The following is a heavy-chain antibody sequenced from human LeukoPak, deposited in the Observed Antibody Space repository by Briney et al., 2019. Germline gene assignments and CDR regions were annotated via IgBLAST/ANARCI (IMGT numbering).Heavy chain of an antibody. CDR2: INHSGST. CDR1: GGSFSGYY. J-gene: IGHJ4*02. V-gene: IGHV4-34*01. D-gene: IGHD6-13*01. CDR3: ARGSSWYDLDY. Sequence: PSETLSLTCAVYGGSFSGYYWSWIRQPPGKGLEWIGEINHSGSTNYNPSLKSRVTISVDTSKNQFSLKLSSVSAADTAVYYCARGSSWYDLDYWGQGTLVTVSS.